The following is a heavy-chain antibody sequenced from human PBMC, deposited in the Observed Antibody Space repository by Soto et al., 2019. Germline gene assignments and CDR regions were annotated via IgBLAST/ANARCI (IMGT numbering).Heavy chain of an antibody. V-gene: IGHV3-23*01. CDR1: GFTFSRNA. J-gene: IGHJ4*02. Sequence: GGSLRLSCAASGFTFSRNAMSWVRQAPGKGLEWVSAISGSGGSTYYADSVKGRFTISRDNSKNTLYLQMNSLRAEDTAVYYCAKVSDILTGYSPPSFDYWGQGT. CDR3: AKVSDILTGYSPPSFDY. CDR2: ISGSGGST. D-gene: IGHD3-9*01.